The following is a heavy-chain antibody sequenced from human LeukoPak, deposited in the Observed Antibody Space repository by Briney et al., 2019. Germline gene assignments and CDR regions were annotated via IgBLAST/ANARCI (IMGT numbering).Heavy chain of an antibody. J-gene: IGHJ4*02. V-gene: IGHV4-39*01. CDR2: MYYSGST. CDR3: GRYGGNAGAY. Sequence: SETLSLTCTVSGGSISSGPYFWGWIRQPPGKGLEWIGSMYYSGSTYYKPSLKSRVTISVDMSKNQLSLKVNSMTAADTAVYYCGRYGGNAGAYWGQGTLVTVSS. CDR1: GGSISSGPYF. D-gene: IGHD4-23*01.